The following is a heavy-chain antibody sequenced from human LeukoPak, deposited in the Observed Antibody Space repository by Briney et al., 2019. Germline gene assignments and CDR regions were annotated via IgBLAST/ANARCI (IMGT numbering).Heavy chain of an antibody. CDR2: VSSSSYYI. J-gene: IGHJ4*02. CDR3: ARLTPVTNDY. CDR1: GFTFSSYS. V-gene: IGHV3-21*01. D-gene: IGHD4-17*01. Sequence: PGGSLRLSCAASGFTFSSYSMNWVRQAPGKGLEWVSSVSSSSYYIYYADSVKGRFTISRDNAKNSLYLQMNSLRAEDTAVYFCARLTPVTNDYWGQGTLVTVSS.